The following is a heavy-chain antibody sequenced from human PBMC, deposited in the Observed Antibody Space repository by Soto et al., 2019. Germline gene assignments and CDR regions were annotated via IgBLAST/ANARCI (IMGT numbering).Heavy chain of an antibody. Sequence: GDSLKISCKGSGYSFTSYWIGWVRQMPGKGLEWMGIIYPGDSDTRYSPSFQGQVTISADKSISTAYLQWSSLKASDTAMYYCARDGGGPLGKRNPLVRWFDPWGHGTLVTVSS. CDR2: IYPGDSDT. D-gene: IGHD3-16*01. CDR1: GYSFTSYW. CDR3: ARDGGGPLGKRNPLVRWFDP. V-gene: IGHV5-51*01. J-gene: IGHJ5*02.